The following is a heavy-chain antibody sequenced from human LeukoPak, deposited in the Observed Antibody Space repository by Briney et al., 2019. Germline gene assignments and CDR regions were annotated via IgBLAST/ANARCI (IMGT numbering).Heavy chain of an antibody. CDR2: IYTSGST. J-gene: IGHJ5*02. V-gene: IGHV4-61*02. CDR1: GGSISSGSYY. CDR3: AREVSQIGWFDP. D-gene: IGHD2/OR15-2a*01. Sequence: SETLSLTCTVSGGSISSGSYYWSWIRQPAGKGLEWIGRIYTSGSTNYNPSLKSRVTISVDTSKNQFSLKLSSVTAADTAVYYCAREVSQIGWFDPWGQGTLVTVSS.